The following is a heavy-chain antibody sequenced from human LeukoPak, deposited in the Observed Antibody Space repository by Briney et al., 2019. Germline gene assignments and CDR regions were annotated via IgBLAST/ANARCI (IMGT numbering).Heavy chain of an antibody. CDR2: IYYSGST. CDR1: SGSISTSNYY. J-gene: IGHJ4*02. Sequence: KPSETLSLTCTVSSGSISTSNYYWGWVRQPPGKGLKWIGSIYYSGSTYYNPSLKSRVTISVDTSKNQFSLKLSSVTAADTAVYYCARGPIVVVIRYYFDYWGQGTLVTVSS. D-gene: IGHD3-22*01. V-gene: IGHV4-39*07. CDR3: ARGPIVVVIRYYFDY.